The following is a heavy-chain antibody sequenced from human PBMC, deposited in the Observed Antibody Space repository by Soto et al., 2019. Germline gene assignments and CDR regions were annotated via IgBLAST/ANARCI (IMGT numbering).Heavy chain of an antibody. CDR2: ISYSGST. J-gene: IGHJ3*02. V-gene: IGHV4-31*03. CDR3: ARTSIFGVVLNAFDI. Sequence: TLSLTCTVSGGSFSGGGYYWSWIRQHPGKGLEWMGYISYSGSTKYKPSLQSRITISVETSKSQFSLRLTSVTAADTAIYFCARTSIFGVVLNAFDIWGQGALVTVSS. CDR1: GGSFSGGGYY. D-gene: IGHD3-3*01.